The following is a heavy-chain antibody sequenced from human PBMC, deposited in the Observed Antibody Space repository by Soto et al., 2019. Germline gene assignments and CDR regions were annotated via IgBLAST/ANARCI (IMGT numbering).Heavy chain of an antibody. CDR1: GGSFTNYY. Sequence: QVQLQQWGAGLLKPSDTLSLTRAVYGGSFTNYYWSWIRQPPGKGLEWIGEISHSGSVKYNPSLRSRVTLSVDTSKHQFYLNLSSVTAADTAIYYCCGWVSGNWFDPWAQGTLVTVSS. J-gene: IGHJ5*02. CDR3: CGWVSGNWFDP. V-gene: IGHV4-34*01. D-gene: IGHD5-12*01. CDR2: ISHSGSV.